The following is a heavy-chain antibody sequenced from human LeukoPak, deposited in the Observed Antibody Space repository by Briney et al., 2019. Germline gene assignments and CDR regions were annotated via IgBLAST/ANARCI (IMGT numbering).Heavy chain of an antibody. J-gene: IGHJ4*02. CDR3: AREGSMTARPFVSIDY. V-gene: IGHV4-4*07. Sequence: PSETLSLTCTVSGGSIRTYYWSWLRQPAGKGLEWIGRIHTSGSTDYNPSLKSRVTMSVDTSKNQFSLKLRSVTAADTALYYCAREGSMTARPFVSIDYWGQGTLVTVSS. CDR2: IHTSGST. CDR1: GGSIRTYY. D-gene: IGHD6-6*01.